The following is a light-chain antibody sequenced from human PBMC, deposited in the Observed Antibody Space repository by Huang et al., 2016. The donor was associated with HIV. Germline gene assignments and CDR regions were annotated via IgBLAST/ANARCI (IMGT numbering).Light chain of an antibody. V-gene: IGKV1-39*01. CDR2: AAS. CDR1: QSISTY. Sequence: DIQMTQSPSSLSASVGDRVTITCRASQSISTYVNWYQQKPGKAPKLLIYAASTLDSGVPTRFRGSGSGTDFTLTISSLQPEDGATYYCQQTYSTLTFGPGTKVDI. J-gene: IGKJ3*01. CDR3: QQTYSTLT.